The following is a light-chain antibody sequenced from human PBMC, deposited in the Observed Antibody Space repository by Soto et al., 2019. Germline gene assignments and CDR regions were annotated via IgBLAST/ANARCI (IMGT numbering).Light chain of an antibody. Sequence: EIVMTQSPATLSVSPGERATLSCRASQSVSSNLGWYQQKPGQAPRLLIYGASTRANGVPARFSGSGSGTEFTLTISSLQSEDFAVYFCQQCNTWPWTFGQGTKVDLK. CDR1: QSVSSN. CDR2: GAS. CDR3: QQCNTWPWT. J-gene: IGKJ1*01. V-gene: IGKV3-15*01.